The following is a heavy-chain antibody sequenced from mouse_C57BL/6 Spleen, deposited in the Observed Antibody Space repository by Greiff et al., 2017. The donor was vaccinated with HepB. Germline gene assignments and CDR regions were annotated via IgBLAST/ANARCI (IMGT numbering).Heavy chain of an antibody. J-gene: IGHJ2*01. V-gene: IGHV1-26*01. Sequence: VQLQQSGPELVKPGASVKISCKASGYTFTDYYMNWVKQSHGKSLEWIGDINPNNGGTSYNQKFKGKATLTVDKSSSTAYMELRSLTSEDSAVYYCAREHGSSYGYWGQGTTLTVSS. CDR2: INPNNGGT. CDR1: GYTFTDYY. D-gene: IGHD1-1*01. CDR3: AREHGSSYGY.